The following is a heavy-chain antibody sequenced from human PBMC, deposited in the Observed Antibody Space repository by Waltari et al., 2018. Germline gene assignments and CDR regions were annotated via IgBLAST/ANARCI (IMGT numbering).Heavy chain of an antibody. CDR3: ARVRVVMGEGVY. D-gene: IGHD2-15*01. CDR1: GFGFSSYE. Sequence: EVRLVESGGNLVQPGGSLRLSCAASGFGFSSYEMNWVRQAPGRGLGWVSYISSSGSTKYYADSVKGRFTISRDNAKNSLYLQMNSLRADDTAVYYCARVRVVMGEGVYWGQGTLVTVSS. CDR2: ISSSGSTK. V-gene: IGHV3-48*03. J-gene: IGHJ4*02.